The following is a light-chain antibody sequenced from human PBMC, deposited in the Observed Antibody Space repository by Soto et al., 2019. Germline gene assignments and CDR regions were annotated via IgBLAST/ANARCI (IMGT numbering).Light chain of an antibody. J-gene: IGKJ4*01. V-gene: IGKV4-1*01. CDR2: WAS. CDR3: QQYYSSPLT. Sequence: DIVMTQSPDSLAVSLGERATFNCKSSQSVLYSSNNKNYLAWYQQKPGQPPKLPFYWASTRDSGVPDRFSGSGSGTDFTLTISSLQAEDVAVYYCQQYYSSPLTFGGGTKVEIK. CDR1: QSVLYSSNNKNY.